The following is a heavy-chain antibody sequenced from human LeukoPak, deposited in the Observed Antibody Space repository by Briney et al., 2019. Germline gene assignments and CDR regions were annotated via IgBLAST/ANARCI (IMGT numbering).Heavy chain of an antibody. D-gene: IGHD4-17*01. V-gene: IGHV4-59*08. Sequence: PSETLSLTCTVSGGSISGYYWSWIRQPPGKGLEWIGYIYYSGSTNYNPSLKSRVTISVDTSKNQFSLNLTSVTAADTAVYFCTRSRSINYGDYGWFFYWGQGTLVTVS. CDR1: GGSISGYY. CDR3: TRSRSINYGDYGWFFY. J-gene: IGHJ4*02. CDR2: IYYSGST.